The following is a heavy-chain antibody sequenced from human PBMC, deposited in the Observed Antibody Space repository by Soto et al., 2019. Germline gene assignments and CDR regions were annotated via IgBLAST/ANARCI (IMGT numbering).Heavy chain of an antibody. V-gene: IGHV3-30*18. CDR1: GITFSSYG. CDR2: ISDDGSNK. D-gene: IGHD4-17*01. Sequence: QVQLVESGGGVVQPGRSLRLSCAASGITFSSYGMHWVRQAPGKGLEWVAVISDDGSNKNYADSVKGRFTISRDNSKNTLYLQMNSLRVEDTAVYYCAKDRYGDYVGGHFDYWGQGTLVTASS. CDR3: AKDRYGDYVGGHFDY. J-gene: IGHJ4*02.